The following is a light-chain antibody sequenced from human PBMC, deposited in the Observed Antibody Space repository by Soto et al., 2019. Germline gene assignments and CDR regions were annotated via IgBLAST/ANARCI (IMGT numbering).Light chain of an antibody. V-gene: IGKV3-15*01. J-gene: IGKJ4*01. CDR3: QQYNTWSPLA. CDR1: QSVSNN. CDR2: GAS. Sequence: EIVMTQSPATLSVSPGERATLSCRASQSVSNNLAWYQQKPGQAPRLLILGASTRATGIPARFSGSWSGTEFTLTISSLQSEDFAVYYCQQYNTWSPLAFGGGTKVETK.